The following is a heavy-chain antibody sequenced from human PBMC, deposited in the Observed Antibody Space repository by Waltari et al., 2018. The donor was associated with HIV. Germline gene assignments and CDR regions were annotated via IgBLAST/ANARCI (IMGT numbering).Heavy chain of an antibody. CDR2: IDEYAGIT. V-gene: IGHV3-74*01. CDR3: ARDLSGYSDY. J-gene: IGHJ4*02. CDR1: GFTFSTYW. D-gene: IGHD3-3*01. Sequence: EVLLVESGGGLVQHGGSLRLSCAASGFTFSTYWMHWVRQAPGKGLVLVSRIDEYAGITNYADSVEGRFTISRENAKNTLYLQMNNLRAEDTATYYCARDLSGYSDYWVQGTLVTVSS.